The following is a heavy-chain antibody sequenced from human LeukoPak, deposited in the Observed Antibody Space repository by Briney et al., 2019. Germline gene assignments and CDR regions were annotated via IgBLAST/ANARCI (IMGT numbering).Heavy chain of an antibody. V-gene: IGHV3-23*01. CDR2: ISGSGGYT. CDR3: AKGTGYGDYFDY. CDR1: GFTFSSYG. Sequence: GGSLRLSCAASGFTFSSYGMSWVRQAPGKGLEWVSTISGSGGYTYYADSVKGRFTISRDNSKNTAYLQMNSLRAGDTAVYYCAKGTGYGDYFDYWGQGTLVTVSS. J-gene: IGHJ4*02. D-gene: IGHD4-17*01.